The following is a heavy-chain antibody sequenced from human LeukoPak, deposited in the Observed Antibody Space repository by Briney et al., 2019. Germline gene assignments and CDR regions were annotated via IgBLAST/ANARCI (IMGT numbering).Heavy chain of an antibody. CDR3: ARDNSSGWFFDY. CDR2: VYYSGST. D-gene: IGHD6-19*01. V-gene: IGHV4-39*07. CDR1: GGSISSSSYY. J-gene: IGHJ4*02. Sequence: PSETLSLTCTVSGGSISSSSYYWGWIRQPPGKGLDWIGNVYYSGSTYYNPSLKSRVTISVDTSKNQFSLKLSAVTAADTAVYYRARDNSSGWFFDYWGQGTLVTVSS.